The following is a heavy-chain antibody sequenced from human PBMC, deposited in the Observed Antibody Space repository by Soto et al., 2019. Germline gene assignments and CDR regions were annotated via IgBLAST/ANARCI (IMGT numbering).Heavy chain of an antibody. J-gene: IGHJ4*02. D-gene: IGHD6-19*01. CDR1: GGSFSGYY. CDR2: INHSGST. CDR3: ARTGYSSVWWELLFDY. Sequence: SETLSLTCAVYGGSFSGYYWSWIRQPPGKGLEWIGEINHSGSTNYNPSLKSRVTISVDTSKNQFSLKLSSVTAADTAVYYCARTGYSSVWWELLFDYWGQGTLVTVSS. V-gene: IGHV4-34*01.